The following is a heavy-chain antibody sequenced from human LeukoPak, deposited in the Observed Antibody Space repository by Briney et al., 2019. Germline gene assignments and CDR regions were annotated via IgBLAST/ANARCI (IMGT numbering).Heavy chain of an antibody. D-gene: IGHD5-12*01. V-gene: IGHV3-23*01. CDR1: GFTFNNYA. CDR2: MSGSGGTT. J-gene: IGHJ6*02. Sequence: GGSLRLSCVASGFTFNNYAMIWVRQAPGKGLEWVSTMSGSGGTTYYADSVKGRFSISRDNSKNTLYLQMNSLRAEDTAVYYCAKLPTKDYYYYGMDVWGQGTTVTVSS. CDR3: AKLPTKDYYYYGMDV.